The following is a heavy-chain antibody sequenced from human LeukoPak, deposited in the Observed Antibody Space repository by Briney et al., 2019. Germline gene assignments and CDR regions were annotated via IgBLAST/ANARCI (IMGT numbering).Heavy chain of an antibody. CDR3: ATDGRSYDSSAYYYFDY. D-gene: IGHD3-22*01. V-gene: IGHV1-46*01. CDR2: INPSDGST. J-gene: IGHJ4*02. Sequence: ASVKVSCKASGYTFTSYYMHWVRQAPGQGLEWMGIINPSDGSTTYAQKFQGRVTMTRDTSTSTVYMELSSLRSEDTAAYYRATDGRSYDSSAYYYFDYWGQGTLVTVSS. CDR1: GYTFTSYY.